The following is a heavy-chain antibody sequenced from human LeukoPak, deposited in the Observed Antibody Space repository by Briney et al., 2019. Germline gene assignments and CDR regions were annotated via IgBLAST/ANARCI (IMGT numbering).Heavy chain of an antibody. D-gene: IGHD2-15*01. Sequence: SETLSLTCTVSGGSISSYCWSWIRQPPGKGLEWIGYIYYSGSTNYNPSLKSRVTISVDTSKNQFSLKLSSVTAADTAVYYCARLVAATRRIYWFDPWGQGTLVTVSS. CDR3: ARLVAATRRIYWFDP. V-gene: IGHV4-59*08. J-gene: IGHJ5*02. CDR1: GGSISSYC. CDR2: IYYSGST.